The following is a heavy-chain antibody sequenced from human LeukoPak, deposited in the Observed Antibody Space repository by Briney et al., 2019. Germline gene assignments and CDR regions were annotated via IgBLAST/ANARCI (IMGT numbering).Heavy chain of an antibody. CDR1: GGSISSYY. V-gene: IGHV4-59*01. CDR2: IYYSGST. Sequence: SETLSLTCTVSGGSISSYYWSWIRQPPGKGLEWIGYIYYSGSTNYNPSLKSRVTISVDTSKNQFSLKLSSVTAADTAVYYCARYYDSSGYYPDAFDIWGQRTMATVSS. CDR3: ARYYDSSGYYPDAFDI. D-gene: IGHD3-22*01. J-gene: IGHJ3*02.